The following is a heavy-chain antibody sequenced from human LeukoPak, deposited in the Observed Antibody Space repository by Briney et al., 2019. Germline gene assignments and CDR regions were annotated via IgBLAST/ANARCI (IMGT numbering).Heavy chain of an antibody. CDR3: ASNYYDSSGYYFDY. D-gene: IGHD3-22*01. CDR1: GGSISSGDYY. Sequence: SETLSLTCTVSGGSISSGDYYWSWIRQPPGKGLEWIGYNYYSGSTYYNPSLKSRVTISVDTSKNQFSLKLSSVTAADTAVYYCASNYYDSSGYYFDYWGQGTLVTVSS. J-gene: IGHJ4*02. V-gene: IGHV4-30-4*01. CDR2: NYYSGST.